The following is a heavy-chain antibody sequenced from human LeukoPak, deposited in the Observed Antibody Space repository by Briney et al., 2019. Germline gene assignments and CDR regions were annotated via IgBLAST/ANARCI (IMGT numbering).Heavy chain of an antibody. Sequence: GGSLRLSCAASGFTFSSYGMHWVRQAPGKGLEWVAVIWYDGSNKYYADSVKGRFTISRDNSKNTLYLQMNSLRAEDTAVYYCARDLSSGWYAYYYGMDVWGQGTTVTVSS. CDR1: GFTFSSYG. CDR2: IWYDGSNK. V-gene: IGHV3-33*01. J-gene: IGHJ6*02. D-gene: IGHD6-19*01. CDR3: ARDLSSGWYAYYYGMDV.